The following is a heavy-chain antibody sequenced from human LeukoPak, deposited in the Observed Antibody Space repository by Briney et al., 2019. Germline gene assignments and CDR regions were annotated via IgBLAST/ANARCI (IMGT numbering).Heavy chain of an antibody. Sequence: GGSLRLSCAASGFTFSNAWMSWVRQAPGKGLEWVGRIKSKTDGGTTDYAAPVKGRFTISRDDSKNTLYLQMNSLKTEDTAVYYCTRHGEVLLWFGGPYYGMDVWGQGTTVAVSS. CDR1: GFTFSNAW. CDR2: IKSKTDGGTT. V-gene: IGHV3-15*01. J-gene: IGHJ6*02. CDR3: TRHGEVLLWFGGPYYGMDV. D-gene: IGHD3-10*01.